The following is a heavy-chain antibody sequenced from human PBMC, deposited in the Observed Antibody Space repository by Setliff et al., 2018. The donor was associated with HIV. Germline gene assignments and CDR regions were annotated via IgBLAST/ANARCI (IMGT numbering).Heavy chain of an antibody. Sequence: SETLSLTCTVSGGSIRSYYWSWIRQPPGKGLEWIGYIYYSGSTNYNPSLKSRVTISVDTSKNQFSLKLSSVTAADTAVYYCARATYDYVWGTYRYRPRHFDYWGQGTLVTVSS. D-gene: IGHD3-16*02. CDR1: GGSIRSYY. V-gene: IGHV4-59*01. CDR3: ARATYDYVWGTYRYRPRHFDY. J-gene: IGHJ4*02. CDR2: IYYSGST.